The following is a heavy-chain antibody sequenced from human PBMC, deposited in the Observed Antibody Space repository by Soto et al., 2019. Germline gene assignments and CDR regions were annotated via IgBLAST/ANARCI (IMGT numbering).Heavy chain of an antibody. CDR2: INTYNGNT. CDR3: ARDPVGPAWFDP. J-gene: IGHJ5*02. Sequence: QVKLVQSGAEVKKPGASVKVSCKASGYTFTTYGISWVRQAPGQGLEWMGWINTYNGNTYYAQKLQGRVTMTTDTSTSTAYMELRSLRSDDTAVYYCARDPVGPAWFDPWRQGTLVTVSS. CDR1: GYTFTTYG. V-gene: IGHV1-18*01. D-gene: IGHD1-26*01.